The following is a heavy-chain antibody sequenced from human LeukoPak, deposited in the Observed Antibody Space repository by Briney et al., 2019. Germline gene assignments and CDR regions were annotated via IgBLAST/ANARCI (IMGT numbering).Heavy chain of an antibody. D-gene: IGHD3-3*01. J-gene: IGHJ6*02. V-gene: IGHV4-61*01. CDR2: IYYSGST. CDR3: AREGPSFWSGPDYGMDV. Sequence: PSETLSLTCTVSGGSVSSGSYYWSWIRQPPGKGLEWIGHIYYSGSTNYNPSLKSRVTISVDTSKNQFSLKLSSVTAADTAVYYCAREGPSFWSGPDYGMDVWGQGTTVTVSS. CDR1: GGSVSSGSYY.